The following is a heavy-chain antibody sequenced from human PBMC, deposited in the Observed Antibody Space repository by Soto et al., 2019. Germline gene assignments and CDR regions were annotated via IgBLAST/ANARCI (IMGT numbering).Heavy chain of an antibody. J-gene: IGHJ6*02. CDR2: IWYDGSNK. Sequence: QVQLVESGGGVVQPGRSLRLSCAASGFTFSSYGMHWVRQAPGKGLEWVAVIWYDGSNKYYADSVKGRFTISRDNSKNTLYLQMNSLRAEDTAVYYCARGDSSGPPSYGMDVWGQGTTVTVSS. V-gene: IGHV3-33*01. CDR1: GFTFSSYG. D-gene: IGHD6-19*01. CDR3: ARGDSSGPPSYGMDV.